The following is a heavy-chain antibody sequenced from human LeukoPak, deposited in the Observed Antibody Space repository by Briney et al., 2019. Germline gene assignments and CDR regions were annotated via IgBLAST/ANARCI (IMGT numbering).Heavy chain of an antibody. CDR1: GGSINNYF. D-gene: IGHD6-13*01. Sequence: SETLSLTCSVSGGSINNYFWNWLRQPPGRGLEWIGHVYYTGSTRYNPSFKSRVFISIDTSMNQFSLKLSSVTAADTAVYYCARRARAEADTSPDNWIDPWGQGTLVTVSS. J-gene: IGHJ5*02. V-gene: IGHV4-59*08. CDR3: ARRARAEADTSPDNWIDP. CDR2: VYYTGST.